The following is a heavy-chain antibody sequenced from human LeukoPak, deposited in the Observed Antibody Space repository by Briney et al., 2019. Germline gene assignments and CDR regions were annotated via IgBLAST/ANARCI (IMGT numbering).Heavy chain of an antibody. CDR1: GDSVSSNSAA. D-gene: IGHD3-10*01. CDR3: AAGSSGSSHYYFDY. V-gene: IGHV6-1*01. CDR2: TWYRSRWYN. J-gene: IGHJ4*02. Sequence: PSQTLSLTCAISGDSVSSNSAAWHWIRQSPSRGLEWLGRTWYRSRWYNEYAVSVKSRITINPDTSKNQFSLRLNSVTPEDTAVYYCAAGSSGSSHYYFDYWGQGTLVTVSS.